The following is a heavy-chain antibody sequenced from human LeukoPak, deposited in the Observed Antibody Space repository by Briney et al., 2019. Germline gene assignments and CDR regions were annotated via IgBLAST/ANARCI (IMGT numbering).Heavy chain of an antibody. D-gene: IGHD5-12*01. J-gene: IGHJ4*02. CDR1: GYTFTDYY. Sequence: GSVKVSCKASGYTFTDYYIHWVRQAPGQGLEWMGIINPSGGSTSYAQKFQGRVTMTRDTSTSTVYMELSSLRSEDTAVYYCARDAFLSGSLSPVDYWGQGTLVNVSS. CDR3: ARDAFLSGSLSPVDY. V-gene: IGHV1-46*01. CDR2: INPSGGST.